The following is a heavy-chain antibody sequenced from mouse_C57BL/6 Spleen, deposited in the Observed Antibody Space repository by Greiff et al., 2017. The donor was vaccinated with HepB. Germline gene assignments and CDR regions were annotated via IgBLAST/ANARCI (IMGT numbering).Heavy chain of an antibody. Sequence: EVQLLQSGPELVKPGASLKISCKASGYTFTDYYMNWVKQSHGKSLEWIGDINPNNGGTSYNQKFKGKATLTVDKSSSTAYMELRSLTSEDSAVYYCARLLRNYFEVWGTGTTVTVSS. CDR2: INPNNGGT. J-gene: IGHJ1*03. V-gene: IGHV1-26*01. D-gene: IGHD1-1*01. CDR1: GYTFTDYY. CDR3: ARLLRNYFEV.